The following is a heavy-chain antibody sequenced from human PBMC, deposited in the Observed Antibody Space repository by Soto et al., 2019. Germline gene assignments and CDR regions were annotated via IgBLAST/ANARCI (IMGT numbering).Heavy chain of an antibody. CDR1: GGTFSSYA. D-gene: IGHD1-26*01. CDR3: ARGAYSGSYRNWFDP. J-gene: IGHJ5*02. V-gene: IGHV1-69*06. Sequence: QGQLVQSGAEVKKPGSSVKVSCKASGGTFSSYAISWVRQAPGQGLEWMGGIIPIFGTANYAQKFQGRVTITADKSTSTDYMELSSLGSEDTAVYYCARGAYSGSYRNWFDPWGQGTLVTVSS. CDR2: IIPIFGTA.